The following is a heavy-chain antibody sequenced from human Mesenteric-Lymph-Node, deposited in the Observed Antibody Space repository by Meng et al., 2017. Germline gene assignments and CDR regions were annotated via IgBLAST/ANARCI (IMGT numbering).Heavy chain of an antibody. J-gene: IGHJ4*02. CDR1: GFTLSSYA. Sequence: EVQLLESGGGLVQPGGSLRLSCAASGFTLSSYAMSWVRQAPGKGLEWVSTISGSGGSTYYADSVKGRFTISRDNSKNTLYLQMNSLRAEDTAVYYCAKPPADGYNYVDYWGQGTLVTVSS. CDR3: AKPPADGYNYVDY. V-gene: IGHV3-23*01. D-gene: IGHD5-24*01. CDR2: ISGSGGST.